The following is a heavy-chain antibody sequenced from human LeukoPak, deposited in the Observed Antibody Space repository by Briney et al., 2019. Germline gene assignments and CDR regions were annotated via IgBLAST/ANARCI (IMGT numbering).Heavy chain of an antibody. CDR3: AKAGGSYSRPLLYGMDV. D-gene: IGHD1-26*01. Sequence: GGSLRLSCAASGFNFDDYSMHWVRQAPGKGLEWVSLISWDGGSTYYADSVKGRFTISRDNSKNSLYLQMNSLRTEDTALYYCAKAGGSYSRPLLYGMDVWGQGTTVTVSS. V-gene: IGHV3-43*01. J-gene: IGHJ6*02. CDR1: GFNFDDYS. CDR2: ISWDGGST.